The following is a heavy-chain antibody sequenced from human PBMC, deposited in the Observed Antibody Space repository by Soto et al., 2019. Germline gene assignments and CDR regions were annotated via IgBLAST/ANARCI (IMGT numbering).Heavy chain of an antibody. Sequence: TLSLTCSVSGGSISSGDYYWSWIRQHPGKGLEWIGYIHNSGPTYYIPPLNSRVAMTVDTSKNQLSLKLTSVTAADTAVYYCARGVTFGGVIAPRFDPWGQGTPVTVSS. J-gene: IGHJ5*02. CDR3: ARGVTFGGVIAPRFDP. CDR2: IHNSGPT. CDR1: GGSISSGDYY. D-gene: IGHD3-16*02. V-gene: IGHV4-31*03.